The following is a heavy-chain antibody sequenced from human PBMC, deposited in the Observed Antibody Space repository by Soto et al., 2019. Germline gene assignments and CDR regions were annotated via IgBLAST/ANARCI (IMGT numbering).Heavy chain of an antibody. CDR3: ARGPAAGYYFDP. J-gene: IGHJ4*02. CDR2: INHSGST. D-gene: IGHD6-13*01. CDR1: GGSFSGYY. Sequence: SETLSLTCAVYGGSFSGYYWSWIRQPPGKGLEWIGEINHSGSTNYNPSLKSRVTISVDTSKNQFSLKLSSVTAADTAVYYCARGPAAGYYFDPWGPGTLVTVSS. V-gene: IGHV4-34*01.